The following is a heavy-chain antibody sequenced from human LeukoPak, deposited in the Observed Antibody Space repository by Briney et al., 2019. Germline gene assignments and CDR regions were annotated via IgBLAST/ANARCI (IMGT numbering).Heavy chain of an antibody. V-gene: IGHV4-4*02. CDR2: IYHSGST. Sequence: PSETLSLTCAVSGGSISSSNWWSWVRQPPGKGLEWIGEIYHSGSTNYNPSLKSRVTISVDTSKNQFSLKLSSVTAADTVVYYCARVGTVSAFDIWGQGTMVTVSS. D-gene: IGHD1-1*01. J-gene: IGHJ3*02. CDR1: GGSISSSNW. CDR3: ARVGTVSAFDI.